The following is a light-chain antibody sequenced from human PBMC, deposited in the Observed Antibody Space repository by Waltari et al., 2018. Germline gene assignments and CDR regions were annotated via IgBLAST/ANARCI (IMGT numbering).Light chain of an antibody. J-gene: IGLJ2*01. CDR2: GPD. Sequence: SSDLTQDPSLSVALGQTVRITCQGDSLRRYYASWYQQRPGQAPITVLYGPDNRPSGIPDRFSGSTSGNTASLTITGAQAEDEADYYCHSRETFSTRLFGGGTRLTV. V-gene: IGLV3-19*01. CDR1: SLRRYY. CDR3: HSRETFSTRL.